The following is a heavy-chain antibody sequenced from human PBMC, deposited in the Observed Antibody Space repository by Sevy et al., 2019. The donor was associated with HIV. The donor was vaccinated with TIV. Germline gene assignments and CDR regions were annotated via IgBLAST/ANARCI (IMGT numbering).Heavy chain of an antibody. J-gene: IGHJ4*02. CDR1: GFTFSSNW. D-gene: IGHD3-3*01. CDR2: IKQDGSEK. CDR3: ARDRYSDFWSGYYFDY. V-gene: IGHV3-7*03. Sequence: GGSLRLSCAASGFTFSSNWMSWVRQAPGKGLEWVANIKQDGSEKYYVDSAKGRFTISRDNAKNSLYLQMNSLRAEDTAVYYCARDRYSDFWSGYYFDYWGQGTLVTVSS.